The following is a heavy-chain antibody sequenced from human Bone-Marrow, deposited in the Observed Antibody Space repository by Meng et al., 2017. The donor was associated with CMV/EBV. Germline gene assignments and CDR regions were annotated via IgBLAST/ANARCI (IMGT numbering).Heavy chain of an antibody. CDR3: ARETGIVAAGTFDY. CDR2: ISSSGSTI. CDR1: GFTFSSYE. D-gene: IGHD6-13*01. V-gene: IGHV3-48*03. Sequence: GGSLRLPCAAFGFTFSSYEMNWVRQAPGKGLEWVSYISSSGSTIYYADSMKGRFTISRDNAKNSLYMQENSLRAEDTAGYYCARETGIVAAGTFDYWGQGTLVTVSS. J-gene: IGHJ4*02.